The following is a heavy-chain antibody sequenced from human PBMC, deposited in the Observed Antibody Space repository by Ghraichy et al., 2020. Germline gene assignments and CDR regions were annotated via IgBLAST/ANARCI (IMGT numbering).Heavy chain of an antibody. V-gene: IGHV4-34*01. CDR3: ARTHEWLARGWFDP. Sequence: SETLSLTCSVSGGTINEYYWNWIRQTPEKGLEWIGEINHNGGTNYNPSLKSRVSISVDTSKNQFSLKLSSVTAADTALYYCARTHEWLARGWFDPWGQGTLVTVSS. CDR2: INHNGGT. D-gene: IGHD6-19*01. J-gene: IGHJ5*02. CDR1: GGTINEYY.